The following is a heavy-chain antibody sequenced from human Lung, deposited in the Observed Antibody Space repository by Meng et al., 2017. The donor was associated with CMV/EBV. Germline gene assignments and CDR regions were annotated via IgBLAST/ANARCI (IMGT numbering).Heavy chain of an antibody. Sequence: QVPLLQSGPGVKKPGASGRAAWKASGYTFASYGISWLRQAPGQGLEWMGWFVNNVDTYSAQKFQGRVTMTTDTHTSTAFMELRSLRSDDTAVYYCARGTPGRSYSDYWGQGTLVTVSS. CDR2: FVNNVDT. J-gene: IGHJ4*02. CDR3: ARGTPGRSYSDY. CDR1: GYTFASYG. V-gene: IGHV1-18*01. D-gene: IGHD3-10*01.